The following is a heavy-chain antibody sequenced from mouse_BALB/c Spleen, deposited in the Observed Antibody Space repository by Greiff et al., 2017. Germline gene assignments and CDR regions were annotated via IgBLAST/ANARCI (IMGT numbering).Heavy chain of an antibody. V-gene: IGHV4-1*02. Sequence: EGKLMESGGGLVQPGGSLKLSCAASGFDFSRYWMSWVRQAPGKGLEWIGEINPDSSTINYTPSLKDKFIISRDNAKNTLYLQMSKVRSEDTALYYCARPGYGNYRYWYFDVWGAGTTVTVSS. D-gene: IGHD2-10*02. CDR1: GFDFSRYW. CDR2: INPDSSTI. CDR3: ARPGYGNYRYWYFDV. J-gene: IGHJ1*01.